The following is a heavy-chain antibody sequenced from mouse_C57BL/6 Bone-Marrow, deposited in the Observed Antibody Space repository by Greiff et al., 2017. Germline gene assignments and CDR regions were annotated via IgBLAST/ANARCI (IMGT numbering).Heavy chain of an antibody. CDR2: ISDGGSYT. V-gene: IGHV5-4*01. Sequence: EVKLMESGGGLVQPGGSLKLSCAASGFTFSSYAMSWVRQTPEKRLEWVATISDGGSYTFYPDNVKGRFTISRDNAKNNLYLQMSHLKSEDTSMYYCARDRRLRRRFAYWGQGSLVTVAA. CDR1: GFTFSSYA. CDR3: ARDRRLRRRFAY. J-gene: IGHJ3*01. D-gene: IGHD2-4*01.